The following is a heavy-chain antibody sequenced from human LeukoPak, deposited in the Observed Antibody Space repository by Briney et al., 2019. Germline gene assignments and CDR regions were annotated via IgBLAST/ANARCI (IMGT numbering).Heavy chain of an antibody. J-gene: IGHJ4*02. CDR3: AKVSADNRHAIGFFFDS. D-gene: IGHD1-1*01. Sequence: GRSLRLSCAASGFTFRDYAMHWVRQAPGKGLEWVALISYEGSNKYYAYSVKGRFTISRDNSKNTLYLEVNSLRAEDTAVYYCAKVSADNRHAIGFFFDSWGQGTLVTVSS. CDR2: ISYEGSNK. CDR1: GFTFRDYA. V-gene: IGHV3-30-3*01.